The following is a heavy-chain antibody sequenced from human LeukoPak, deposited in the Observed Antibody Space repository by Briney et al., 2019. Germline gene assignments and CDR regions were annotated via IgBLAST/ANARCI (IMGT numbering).Heavy chain of an antibody. CDR2: INHSGST. CDR3: ARGITMVRGVIPQPLGFDY. D-gene: IGHD3-10*01. J-gene: IGHJ4*02. CDR1: GGSFSGYH. V-gene: IGHV4-34*01. Sequence: SETLSLTCAVYGGSFSGYHWSWIRQPPGKGLEWIGEINHSGSTNYNPSLKSRVTISVDTSKNQFSLKLSSVTAADTAVYYCARGITMVRGVIPQPLGFDYWGQGTLVTVSS.